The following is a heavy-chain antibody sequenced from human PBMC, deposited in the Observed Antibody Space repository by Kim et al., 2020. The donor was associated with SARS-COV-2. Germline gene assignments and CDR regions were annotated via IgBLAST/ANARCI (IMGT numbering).Heavy chain of an antibody. CDR3: AREWVVNRDYWYFDL. D-gene: IGHD6-19*01. J-gene: IGHJ2*01. V-gene: IGHV3-74*01. Sequence: GGSLRLSCAASGFTFSSYWMHWVRQAPGKGLVWVSRINSDGSSTSYADSVKGRFTISRDNAKNTLYLQMNSLRAEDTAVYYCAREWVVNRDYWYFDLWGRGTLVTVSS. CDR2: INSDGSST. CDR1: GFTFSSYW.